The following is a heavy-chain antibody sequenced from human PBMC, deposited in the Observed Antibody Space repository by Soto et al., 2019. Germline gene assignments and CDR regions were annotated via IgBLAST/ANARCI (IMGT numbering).Heavy chain of an antibody. V-gene: IGHV3-30*18. CDR2: ISYDGSNK. D-gene: IGHD5-18*01. CDR1: GFTFSSYG. Sequence: QVQLVESGGGVVQPGRSLRLSCAASGFTFSSYGMHWVRQAPGKGLEWVAVISYDGSNKYYADSVTGRFTISRDNSKNTLDVQMNSLRAEDTAVYYCAKDWGQLWYVVHYGMDFWGQGTTVTVSS. CDR3: AKDWGQLWYVVHYGMDF. J-gene: IGHJ6*01.